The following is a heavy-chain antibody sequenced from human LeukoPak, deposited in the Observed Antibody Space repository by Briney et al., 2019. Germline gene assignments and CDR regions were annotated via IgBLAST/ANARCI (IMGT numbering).Heavy chain of an antibody. CDR1: GFTFSTYW. J-gene: IGHJ5*02. V-gene: IGHV3-7*01. D-gene: IGHD6-13*01. CDR2: IKQDGSEK. Sequence: GGSLRLSCAASGFTFSTYWMSWVRQAPGKGLEWVANIKQDGSEKKYVDSVKGRFTISRDNAKNSLYLQMNSLRAEDTAMYYCARDLDSSSWWNWFDPWGQGTLATVSS. CDR3: ARDLDSSSWWNWFDP.